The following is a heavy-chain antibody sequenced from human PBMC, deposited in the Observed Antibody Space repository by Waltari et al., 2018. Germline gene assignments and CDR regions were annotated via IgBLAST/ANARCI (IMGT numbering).Heavy chain of an antibody. Sequence: EVQLVESGGGLVQPGGSLRLSCAASGFTFSSYWMHWVRQAPGKGLVWVSCINTDESTTNYADSVKGRLTISRDNAENTLYLQMNSLRAEDTAVYYCARGFGTSAYAYWGQGTLVTVSS. CDR3: ARGFGTSAYAY. J-gene: IGHJ4*02. CDR1: GFTFSSYW. D-gene: IGHD3-22*01. V-gene: IGHV3-74*01. CDR2: INTDESTT.